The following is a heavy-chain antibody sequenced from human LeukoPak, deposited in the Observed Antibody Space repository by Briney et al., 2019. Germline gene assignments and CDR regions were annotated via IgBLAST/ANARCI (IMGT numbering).Heavy chain of an antibody. J-gene: IGHJ3*02. CDR2: IKQDGSEK. CDR3: ARALGTTGTNHAFDI. CDR1: GFTFSSYW. V-gene: IGHV3-7*01. D-gene: IGHD1-1*01. Sequence: GGSLRLSCAASGFTFSSYWMSWVRQAPGKGLEWVANIKQDGSEKYYVDSVKGRFTISRDNAKNSLYLQMNSLRAEDTAVYYCARALGTTGTNHAFDIWGQGTMVTVSS.